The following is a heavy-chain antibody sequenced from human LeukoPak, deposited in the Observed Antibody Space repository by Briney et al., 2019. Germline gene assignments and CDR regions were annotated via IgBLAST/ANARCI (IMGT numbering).Heavy chain of an antibody. CDR3: VQEGPRGLAFDI. J-gene: IGHJ3*02. Sequence: SGGSLRLSREASGVTFSSYVMSWVRQAPGKGPEWVSGISGSGGGTYYADSVKGRFAISRDNSKNTLYLQMNSLRAEDTAVYYCVQEGPRGLAFDIWGQGTKVTVSS. CDR1: GVTFSSYV. CDR2: ISGSGGGT. V-gene: IGHV3-23*01.